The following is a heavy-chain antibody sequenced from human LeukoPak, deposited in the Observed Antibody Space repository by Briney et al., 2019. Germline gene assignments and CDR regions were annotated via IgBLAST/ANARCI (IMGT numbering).Heavy chain of an antibody. CDR3: ASLVLYGSGSYYGGPSAGLFDP. V-gene: IGHV3-7*01. CDR1: GFTFSSYW. CDR2: IKQDGSEK. D-gene: IGHD3-10*01. Sequence: GGSLRLSCAASGFTFSSYWMSWVRQAPGKGLEWVANIKQDGSEKYYVDSVKGRFTISRDNAKSSLYLQMNSLRAEDTAVYYCASLVLYGSGSYYGGPSAGLFDPWGQGTLVTVSS. J-gene: IGHJ5*02.